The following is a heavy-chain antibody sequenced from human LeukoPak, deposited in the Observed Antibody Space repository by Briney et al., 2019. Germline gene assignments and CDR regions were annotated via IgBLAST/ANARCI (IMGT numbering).Heavy chain of an antibody. V-gene: IGHV3-23*01. CDR2: ISSGSSTT. D-gene: IGHD3-10*01. CDR1: GFTFSSYA. J-gene: IGHJ6*02. CDR3: AKYYFGSGNSYSMDV. Sequence: RTGGSLRLSCAASGFTFSSYAMSWVRQAPGKGLEWVSAISSGSSTTHYADSVKGRFTISRDNSKDTLYLQMTSLRAEDTAVYFCAKYYFGSGNSYSMDVWGQGTTVTVSS.